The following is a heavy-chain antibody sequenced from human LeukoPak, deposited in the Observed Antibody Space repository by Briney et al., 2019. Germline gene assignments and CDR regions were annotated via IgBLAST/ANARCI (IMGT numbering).Heavy chain of an antibody. CDR2: IFPGDSDT. D-gene: IGHD2-15*01. Sequence: GALLQICCKSSGYTITSYWIGWVRQMPGKGVEWLGFIFPGDSDTRYNPSFQGLRTISADKSISTVYLQWSSLKASDTAVYYCARVVTLALPFVPWGQGTLVTVSS. V-gene: IGHV5-51*01. CDR1: GYTITSYW. J-gene: IGHJ5*02. CDR3: ARVVTLALPFVP.